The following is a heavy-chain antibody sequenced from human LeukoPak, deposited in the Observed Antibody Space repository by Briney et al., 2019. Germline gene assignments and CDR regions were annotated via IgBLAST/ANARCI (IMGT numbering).Heavy chain of an antibody. CDR3: ARDQSLWTGYYIWNYFDP. CDR1: GDSIRSYH. J-gene: IGHJ5*02. V-gene: IGHV4-59*01. Sequence: PSETLSLTCRVSGDSIRSYHWSWIRQPPGKGLEWIGYISYSGSTKYNPSLKSRVSISVDTSKNQFSLNLTSVTAADTAVYYCARDQSLWTGYYIWNYFDPWGQGTLVTVSS. D-gene: IGHD3/OR15-3a*01. CDR2: ISYSGST.